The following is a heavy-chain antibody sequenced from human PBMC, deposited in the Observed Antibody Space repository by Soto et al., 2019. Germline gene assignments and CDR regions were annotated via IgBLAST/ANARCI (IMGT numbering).Heavy chain of an antibody. Sequence: PSPTLSLTCAISGDSVSSNSAAWNWIRQSPSRGLEWLGRTYYRSKWYNDYAVSVKSRITINPDTSKNQFSLQLNSVTPEDTAVYYCARDPRRFWCGYLVTTYGMDVWGQGTTVTVSS. CDR1: GDSVSSNSAA. CDR2: TYYRSKWYN. CDR3: ARDPRRFWCGYLVTTYGMDV. D-gene: IGHD3-3*01. J-gene: IGHJ6*02. V-gene: IGHV6-1*01.